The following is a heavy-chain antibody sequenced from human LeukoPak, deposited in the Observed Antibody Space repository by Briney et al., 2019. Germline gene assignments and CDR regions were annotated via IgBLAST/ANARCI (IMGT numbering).Heavy chain of an antibody. CDR2: IYYSGST. D-gene: IGHD3-16*01. Sequence: SETLSLTCTVSGGSISSGDYYWSWIRQPPGKGLKWIGYIYYSGSTYYNPSLKSRVTISVDTSKNQFSLKLSSVTAADTAVYYCARVSLGSTYFDYWGQGTLVTVSS. J-gene: IGHJ4*02. CDR3: ARVSLGSTYFDY. CDR1: GGSISSGDYY. V-gene: IGHV4-30-4*08.